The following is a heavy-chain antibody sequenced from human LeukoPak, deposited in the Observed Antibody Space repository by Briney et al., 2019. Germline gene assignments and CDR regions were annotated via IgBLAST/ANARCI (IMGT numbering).Heavy chain of an antibody. CDR3: ARVDTAMDDAFDI. J-gene: IGHJ3*02. CDR1: GYTFTSYY. V-gene: IGHV1-46*01. CDR2: INPSGGST. Sequence: AASVKVSCKASGYTFTSYYKHWVRQAPGQGLEWMGIINPSGGSTSYAQKFQGRVTMTRDMSTSTVYMELSSLRSEDTAVYYCARVDTAMDDAFDIWGQGTMVTVSS. D-gene: IGHD5-18*01.